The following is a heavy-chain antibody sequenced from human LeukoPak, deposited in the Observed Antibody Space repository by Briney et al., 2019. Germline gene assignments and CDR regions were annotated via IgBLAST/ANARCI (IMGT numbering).Heavy chain of an antibody. Sequence: GGSLRLSCSASGFTFSSYWMHWVRQAPGKGLEWVAIIKQDGSEKFYVDSVKGRFTISRDNSKNTLYLQMNSLRAEDTAVYYCAKDRRGYCSSTSCYAPLGYWGQGTLVTVSS. D-gene: IGHD2-2*01. CDR1: GFTFSSYW. V-gene: IGHV3-7*01. J-gene: IGHJ4*02. CDR2: IKQDGSEK. CDR3: AKDRRGYCSSTSCYAPLGY.